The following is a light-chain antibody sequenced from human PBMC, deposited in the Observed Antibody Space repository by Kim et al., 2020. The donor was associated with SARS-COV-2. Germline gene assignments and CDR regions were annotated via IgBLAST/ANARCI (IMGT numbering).Light chain of an antibody. CDR2: DVS. J-gene: IGLJ1*01. CDR3: SSYTSSSTNV. CDR1: SSDVGGYNY. V-gene: IGLV2-14*03. Sequence: QSALTQPGSVSGSPGQSITISCTGTSSDVGGYNYVSWYQQHPGKAPKLMIYDVSNRPSGVSNRFSGSKSGNTASLTISGPQAEDEADYYCSSYTSSSTNVFGTGTKVTVL.